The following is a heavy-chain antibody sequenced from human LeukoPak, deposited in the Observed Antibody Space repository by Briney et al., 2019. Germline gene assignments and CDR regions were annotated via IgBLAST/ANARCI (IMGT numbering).Heavy chain of an antibody. V-gene: IGHV3-11*01. CDR3: ARRRDYFDY. CDR2: ISSSGGNI. CDR1: GFDLSDYY. J-gene: IGHJ4*02. Sequence: GGSLRLSCVVSGFDLSDYYMSWIRQAPGKGLEWISYISSSGGNIYFADSVKGRFTMSRDNARGSLCLQMNSLRADDTAIYYCARRRDYFDYWGQGTLVTVSS.